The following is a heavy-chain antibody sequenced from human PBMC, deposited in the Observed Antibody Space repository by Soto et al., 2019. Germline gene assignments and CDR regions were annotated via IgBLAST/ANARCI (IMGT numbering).Heavy chain of an antibody. CDR1: GAPISSGGFY. J-gene: IGHJ5*02. V-gene: IGHV4-31*03. Sequence: PSGTLPLTCNVSGAPISSGGFYCSWIRQHPGNGPEWIWYIYTSGTTFYNPSLGRRVTMSLDAAKNHFSLVLRSVTVADTAVYYCAREPISTPRGVTQVDPWGQGTQVT. CDR3: AREPISTPRGVTQVDP. CDR2: IYTSGTT. D-gene: IGHD3-10*01.